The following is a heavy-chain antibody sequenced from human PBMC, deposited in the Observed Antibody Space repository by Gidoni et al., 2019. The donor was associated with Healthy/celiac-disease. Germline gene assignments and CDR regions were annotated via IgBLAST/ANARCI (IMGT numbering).Heavy chain of an antibody. D-gene: IGHD3-22*01. CDR2: ISRNGGST. J-gene: IGHJ4*02. CDR3: VKGTSSGYYRLFFFDY. CDR1: GFPFSSYA. Sequence: EVQLVESGGGLVQPGGSLRLSCSASGFPFSSYAKHWVRQAQGKGLEYVSAISRNGGSTIYADAVKGRFTISRDNSKNTLYLQMSRLRAGDTAVYYCVKGTSSGYYRLFFFDYWGQGTLVTVSS. V-gene: IGHV3-64D*06.